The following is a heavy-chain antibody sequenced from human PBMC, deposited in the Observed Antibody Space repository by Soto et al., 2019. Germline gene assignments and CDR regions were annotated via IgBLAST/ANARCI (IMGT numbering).Heavy chain of an antibody. CDR2: IIETGGFP. J-gene: IGHJ4*02. CDR1: GFTFSNYA. V-gene: IGHV3-23*01. CDR3: AKSPTTNMAALRDLGLCDY. D-gene: IGHD6-6*01. Sequence: EVQLLDSGGDLVQPGGSRRLSCAASGFTFSNYAMSWVRQAPGKGLEGVSSIIETGGFPNYADSVMGRFTISRDNSKNTLSLQMSSLRAEDTAVYFCAKSPTTNMAALRDLGLCDYWGQGTLVTVSS.